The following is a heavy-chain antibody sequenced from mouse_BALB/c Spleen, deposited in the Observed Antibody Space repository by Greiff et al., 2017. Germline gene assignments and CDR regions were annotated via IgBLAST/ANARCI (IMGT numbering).Heavy chain of an antibody. D-gene: IGHD1-1*01. Sequence: VMLVESGPGLVQPSQSLSITCTVSGFSLTSYGVHWVRQSPGKGLEWLGVIWSGGSTDYNAAFISRLSISKDNSKSQVFFKMNSLQADDTAIYYCARKDYEGWFAYWGQGTLVTVSA. V-gene: IGHV2-4-1*01. CDR3: ARKDYEGWFAY. CDR2: IWSGGST. CDR1: GFSLTSYG. J-gene: IGHJ3*01.